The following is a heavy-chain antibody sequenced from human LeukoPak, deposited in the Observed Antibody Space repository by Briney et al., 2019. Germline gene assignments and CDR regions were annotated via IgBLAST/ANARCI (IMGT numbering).Heavy chain of an antibody. CDR3: ARGGDYLDY. CDR2: ISYDGSNK. Sequence: GGSLRLSCAASGLTFSSYAMSWVRQAPGKGLEWVAVISYDGSNKYYADSVKGRFTISRDNSKNTLYLQMNSLRAEDTAVYYCARGGDYLDYWGQGTLVTVSS. V-gene: IGHV3-30-3*01. J-gene: IGHJ4*02. CDR1: GLTFSSYA.